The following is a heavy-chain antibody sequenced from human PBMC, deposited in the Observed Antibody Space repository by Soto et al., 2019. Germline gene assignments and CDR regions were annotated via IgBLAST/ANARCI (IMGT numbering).Heavy chain of an antibody. D-gene: IGHD6-19*01. Sequence: SETLSLTCAVYGGSFSGYYWSWIRQPPGKGLEWIGEINHSGSTNYNPSLKSRVTISVDTSKNQFSLKLSSVTAADTAVYYCASSVGIAVAGFNYWGQGNLVTVSS. V-gene: IGHV4-34*01. J-gene: IGHJ4*02. CDR2: INHSGST. CDR1: GGSFSGYY. CDR3: ASSVGIAVAGFNY.